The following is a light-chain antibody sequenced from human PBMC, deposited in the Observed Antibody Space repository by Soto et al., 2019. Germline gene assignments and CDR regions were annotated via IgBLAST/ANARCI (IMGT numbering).Light chain of an antibody. CDR3: SSYTTSSTLGV. V-gene: IGLV2-14*03. CDR2: DVN. J-gene: IGLJ1*01. Sequence: QSALTQSASVSGSPGQSITISCTGTSSDVGGYNYVSWYQQHPGKAPKLMIYDVNNRPSGVSNRFSGSKSGNTASLTISGLQAEDEADYYCSSYTTSSTLGVFGTGTKVTVL. CDR1: SSDVGGYNY.